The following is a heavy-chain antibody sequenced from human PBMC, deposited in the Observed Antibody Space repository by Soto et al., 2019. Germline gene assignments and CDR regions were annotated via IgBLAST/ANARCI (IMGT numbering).Heavy chain of an antibody. V-gene: IGHV4-59*01. J-gene: IGHJ6*03. Sequence: SETLSLTCTVSGGSISSYYWSWIRQPPGKGLEWIGYIYYSGSTNYNPSLKSRVTISVDTSKNQFSLKLSSVTAADTAVYYGAREGGDPDSYYMDVWGKGTTVTISS. CDR2: IYYSGST. CDR3: AREGGDPDSYYMDV. CDR1: GGSISSYY. D-gene: IGHD2-21*02.